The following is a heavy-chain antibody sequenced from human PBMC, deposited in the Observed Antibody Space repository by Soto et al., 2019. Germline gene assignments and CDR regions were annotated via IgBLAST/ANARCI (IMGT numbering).Heavy chain of an antibody. CDR3: TTFDFTDSSFFDY. Sequence: EVQLVESGGGLVRPGGSLKLSCAASGFSFTTSAMHWVRQASGKGLEWLGRIRSRSNSYATTYAPSVNGRFTLSRDDSKTTAYLQINSLKTEETAVYYCTTFDFTDSSFFDYWGRGTPVTVSS. CDR2: IRSRSNSYAT. D-gene: IGHD3-9*01. V-gene: IGHV3-73*01. CDR1: GFSFTTSA. J-gene: IGHJ4*02.